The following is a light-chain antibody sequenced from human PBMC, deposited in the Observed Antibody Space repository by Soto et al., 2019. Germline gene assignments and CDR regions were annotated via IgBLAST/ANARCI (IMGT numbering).Light chain of an antibody. J-gene: IGKJ1*01. CDR3: QQYNNWPQT. Sequence: EVGFTQSPGTVSLYPEERATLSCRASQSVRSNFLAWYQQKPGQAPRLLIYGASTRATGIPARFSGSGSGTEFTLTISSLQAEDFAVYYCQQYNNWPQTFGQGTKVDIK. CDR2: GAS. V-gene: IGKV3-15*01. CDR1: QSVRSN.